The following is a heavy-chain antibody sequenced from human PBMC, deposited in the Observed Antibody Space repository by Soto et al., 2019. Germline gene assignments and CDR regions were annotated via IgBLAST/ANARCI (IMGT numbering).Heavy chain of an antibody. CDR2: IHASGNT. D-gene: IGHD6-19*01. J-gene: IGHJ4*02. V-gene: IGHV4-4*07. CDR3: ARTPGWYFDV. Sequence: QVQLLESGPGLVKPSETLSLTCNVSGGYISTYYWSWIRQPAGKGLEWIGRIHASGNTDYNPSLKSRVTMSVVTSKNQFYLRLTSLTAADTAVYYCARTPGWYFDVWGKGTMVTVSA. CDR1: GGYISTYY.